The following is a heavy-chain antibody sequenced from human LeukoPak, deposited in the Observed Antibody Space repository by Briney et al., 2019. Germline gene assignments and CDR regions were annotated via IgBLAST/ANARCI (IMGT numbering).Heavy chain of an antibody. CDR1: GFTFSSFA. J-gene: IGHJ4*02. V-gene: IGHV3-23*01. CDR3: AKEASGYGYYFDY. CDR2: ISDSGGTT. D-gene: IGHD3-10*01. Sequence: PGGSLRPSCAVSGFTFSSFAMSWVRQAPGKGLEWVSVISDSGGTTFYADSVKGRFTISRDNSKNTLYLQMSSLRAEDTAVYYCAKEASGYGYYFDYWGQGTLVTVSS.